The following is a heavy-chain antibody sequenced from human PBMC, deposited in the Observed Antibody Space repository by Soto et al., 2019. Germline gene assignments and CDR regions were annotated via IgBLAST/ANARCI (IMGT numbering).Heavy chain of an antibody. Sequence: GGSLRLSCAASGFTFSSYSMNWVRQAPGKGLEWVSYISSSSSTIYYADSVKGRFTISRDNAKNSLYLQMNSLRDEDTAVYYCAREPPRFTTVTTEGINWFDPWGQGTLVTVSS. V-gene: IGHV3-48*02. CDR1: GFTFSSYS. CDR3: AREPPRFTTVTTEGINWFDP. CDR2: ISSSSSTI. D-gene: IGHD4-17*01. J-gene: IGHJ5*02.